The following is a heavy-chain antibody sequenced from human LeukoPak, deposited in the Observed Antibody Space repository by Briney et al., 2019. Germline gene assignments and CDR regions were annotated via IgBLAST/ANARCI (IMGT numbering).Heavy chain of an antibody. D-gene: IGHD1-26*01. J-gene: IGHJ5*02. Sequence: GGSLRLSCAASGFTFSNAWMSWVRQAPGKGLEWVGRIKSKTDGGTTDYAAPVKGRFTISRDDSKNTLYLQVNSLKTEDTAVYYCTSSGSYHPNWFDPWGQGTLVTVSS. CDR2: IKSKTDGGTT. CDR1: GFTFSNAW. CDR3: TSSGSYHPNWFDP. V-gene: IGHV3-15*01.